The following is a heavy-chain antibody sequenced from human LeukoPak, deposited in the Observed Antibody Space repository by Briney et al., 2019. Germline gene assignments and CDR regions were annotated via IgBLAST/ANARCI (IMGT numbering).Heavy chain of an antibody. V-gene: IGHV3-13*01. CDR2: IGTADET. CDR3: ARVSYDSSGYYFDY. CDR1: GFTFSRFD. J-gene: IGHJ4*02. Sequence: PGGSLRLSCATSGFTFSRFDMHWVRQVTGKGLEWVSGIGTADETYYPGSVKGRSTISRENGKNSLYLQMNSLRAGDTAVYYCARVSYDSSGYYFDYWGQGTLVTVSS. D-gene: IGHD3-22*01.